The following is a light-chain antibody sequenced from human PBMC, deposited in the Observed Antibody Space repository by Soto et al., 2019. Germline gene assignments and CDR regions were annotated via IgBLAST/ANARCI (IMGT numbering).Light chain of an antibody. CDR1: SSDVGGYNY. CDR3: SSYTSSSTLV. Sequence: QSALTQPASVSGSPGQSITISCTGTSSDVGGYNYVSWYQQHPGKAPKLMIYDVSNRPSGVSNRVSGSKSGNTAALTISGLKAEDEAEYYCSSYTSSSTLVFGGGTKLTVL. J-gene: IGLJ2*01. CDR2: DVS. V-gene: IGLV2-14*01.